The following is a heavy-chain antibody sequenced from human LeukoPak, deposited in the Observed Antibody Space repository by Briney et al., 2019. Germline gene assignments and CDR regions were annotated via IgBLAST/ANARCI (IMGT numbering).Heavy chain of an antibody. CDR3: AREVVMATIHLPDALDI. CDR2: INPSGGST. Sequence: ASVKVSCKASGYTFTSYYMHWVRQAPGQGLEWMGIINPSGGSTSYAQKFQGRVTMTRDTSTSTVYMELSSLRSEDTAVYYCAREVVMATIHLPDALDIWGQGTMVTVSS. D-gene: IGHD5-24*01. CDR1: GYTFTSYY. J-gene: IGHJ3*02. V-gene: IGHV1-46*01.